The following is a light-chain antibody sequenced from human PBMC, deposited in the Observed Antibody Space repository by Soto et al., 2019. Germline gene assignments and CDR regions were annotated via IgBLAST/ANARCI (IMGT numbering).Light chain of an antibody. V-gene: IGLV2-14*01. CDR3: SSYTSSSTFYV. Sequence: QSVLTQPASVSGSPGQSITISCTGTSSDVGGYNYVSWYQQHPGKAPKLMIYDVSNRPSGVSNRFSGSKSGNTASLTISGRQGEDEADYYCSSYTSSSTFYVFGTGTKVTVL. J-gene: IGLJ1*01. CDR1: SSDVGGYNY. CDR2: DVS.